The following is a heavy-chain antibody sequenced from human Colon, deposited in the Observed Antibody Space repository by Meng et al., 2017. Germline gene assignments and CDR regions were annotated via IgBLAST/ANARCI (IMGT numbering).Heavy chain of an antibody. Sequence: GGSLRLSCAASGFTFSDYEMNWIRQAPGKGLEWVAYIRSSDTPIYYADSVRGRFTISRENAQDSVHLQMSGLRAEDTALYYCARKKPGAVYFDPWGQGTLVTVSS. CDR3: ARKKPGAVYFDP. CDR2: IRSSDTPI. CDR1: GFTFSDYE. V-gene: IGHV3-48*03. D-gene: IGHD5/OR15-5a*01. J-gene: IGHJ5*02.